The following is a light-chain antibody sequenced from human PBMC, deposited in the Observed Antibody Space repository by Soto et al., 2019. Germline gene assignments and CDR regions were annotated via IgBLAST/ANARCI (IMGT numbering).Light chain of an antibody. Sequence: EIVLTQSPATLSLSPGERATLSCWTSHSVSTYLAWYQQKPGQPPRLLIYDVSSRATGIQARFSGSGSGTDFTLTISSLEPEDFAVYCCQQRSNWPPYTFGQGTKLEIK. CDR2: DVS. CDR1: HSVSTY. V-gene: IGKV3-11*01. J-gene: IGKJ2*01. CDR3: QQRSNWPPYT.